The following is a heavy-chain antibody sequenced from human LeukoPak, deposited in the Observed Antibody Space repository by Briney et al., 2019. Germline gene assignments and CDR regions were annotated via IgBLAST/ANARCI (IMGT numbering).Heavy chain of an antibody. J-gene: IGHJ3*02. V-gene: IGHV3-23*01. CDR1: GFTFSSYG. CDR2: ISGSGGST. D-gene: IGHD2-21*01. CDR3: ARCILWWSVGAFDI. Sequence: PGGSLRLSCAASGFTFSSYGMSWVRQAPGKGLEWVSAISGSGGSTYYADSVKGRFTISRDNSKNTLYLQMNSLRAEDTAVYYCARCILWWSVGAFDIWGQGTMVTVSS.